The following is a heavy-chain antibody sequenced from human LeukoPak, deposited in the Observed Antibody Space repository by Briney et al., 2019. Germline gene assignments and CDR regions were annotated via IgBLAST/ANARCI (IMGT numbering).Heavy chain of an antibody. CDR1: GYTFTSYD. Sequence: ASVKVSCKASGYTFTSYDINWVRQATGQGLEWMGWMNPNSGNTGYAQKFQGRVTMTRNTSISTAYMELSSLRSEDTAVYYCARDPLILRYFDYWGQGTLVTVSS. CDR2: MNPNSGNT. J-gene: IGHJ4*02. D-gene: IGHD3-9*01. CDR3: ARDPLILRYFDY. V-gene: IGHV1-8*01.